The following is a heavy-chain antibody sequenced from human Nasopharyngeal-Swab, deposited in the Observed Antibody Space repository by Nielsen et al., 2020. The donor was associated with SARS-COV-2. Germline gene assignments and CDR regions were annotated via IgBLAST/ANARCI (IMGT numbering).Heavy chain of an antibody. CDR3: ARHLPFGGSGPGQLDN. V-gene: IGHV3-21*01. D-gene: IGHD3-10*01. CDR2: ISSSSSYI. Sequence: GESLKISCAASGFTFSSYSMNWVRQAPGKGLEWVSSISSSSSYIYYADSVKGRFTISRDNAKNSLYLQMNSLRAEDTAVYYCARHLPFGGSGPGQLDNWGQGTLVTVSS. J-gene: IGHJ4*02. CDR1: GFTFSSYS.